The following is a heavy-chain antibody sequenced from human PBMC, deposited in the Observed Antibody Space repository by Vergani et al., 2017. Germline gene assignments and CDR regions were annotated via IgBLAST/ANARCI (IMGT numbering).Heavy chain of an antibody. V-gene: IGHV4-59*01. CDR2: IYYSGST. D-gene: IGHD3-10*01. CDR1: GGSISSYY. Sequence: QVQLQESGPGLVKPSETLSLTCTVSGGSISSYYWSWIRQPPGKGLEWIGYIYYSGSTNYNPSLKSRVTISVDTSKNQFSLKLSSVTAADTAVYYCARGRQEFTMVRGVILCVDPWGQGTLVTVCS. J-gene: IGHJ5*02. CDR3: ARGRQEFTMVRGVILCVDP.